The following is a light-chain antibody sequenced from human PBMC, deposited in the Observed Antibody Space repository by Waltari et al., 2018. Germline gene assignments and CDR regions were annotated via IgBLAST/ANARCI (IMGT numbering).Light chain of an antibody. V-gene: IGLV2-23*01. J-gene: IGLJ3*02. CDR2: EGT. Sequence: QSALTQPASVSGSPGQSITIPCTGTSSDVGNSKLVSWYQRHPGKAPRLMIYEGTKRPSGVSNRFSGSKSGNTASLTISGLQSEDEADYYCCSYAGSRRVFGGGTKLTVL. CDR3: CSYAGSRRV. CDR1: SSDVGNSKL.